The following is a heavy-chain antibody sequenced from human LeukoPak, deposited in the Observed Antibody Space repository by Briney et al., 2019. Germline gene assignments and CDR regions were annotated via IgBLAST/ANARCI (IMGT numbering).Heavy chain of an antibody. J-gene: IGHJ3*02. Sequence: ASVKVSCKASGYTFTSYYMHWVRQAPGQGLERMGIINPIGGSTSYAQKFQGRVTMTRDTSTSTVYMELSSLRSEDTAVYYCAREASSGSYLRRNTPDAFDIWGQGTMVTVSS. CDR2: INPIGGST. D-gene: IGHD1-26*01. V-gene: IGHV1-46*01. CDR3: AREASSGSYLRRNTPDAFDI. CDR1: GYTFTSYY.